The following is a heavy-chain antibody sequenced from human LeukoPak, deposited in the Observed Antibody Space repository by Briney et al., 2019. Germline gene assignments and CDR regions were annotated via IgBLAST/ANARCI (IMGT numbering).Heavy chain of an antibody. CDR1: GGSISSSY. Sequence: SETLSLTCTVSGGSISSSYRSWIRQPPGKGLEWIGYISYSGTTNYNPSLKSRVTISVDTSKNQFSLKLSSVTAADTAVYYCARLSPDYHYAMDVWGQGTTVTVSS. CDR3: ARLSPDYHYAMDV. CDR2: ISYSGTT. J-gene: IGHJ6*02. V-gene: IGHV4-59*08.